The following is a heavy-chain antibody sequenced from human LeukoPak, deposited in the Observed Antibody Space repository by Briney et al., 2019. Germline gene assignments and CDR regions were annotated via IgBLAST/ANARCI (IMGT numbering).Heavy chain of an antibody. J-gene: IGHJ6*02. D-gene: IGHD5-24*01. CDR3: ARDRAVKARIGGMDV. CDR2: ISESSSHT. V-gene: IGHV3-21*06. Sequence: GGSLRLSCEASGFTFSGYSMNWVRQAPGKGLEWVSYISESSSHTYNADSVKGRFTISRDNAKNSLYLQMNSLRVEDTGIYYCARDRAVKARIGGMDVWGQGTTVIVSS. CDR1: GFTFSGYS.